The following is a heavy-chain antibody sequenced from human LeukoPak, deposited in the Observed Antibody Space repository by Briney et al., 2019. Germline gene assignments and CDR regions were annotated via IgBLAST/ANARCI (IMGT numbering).Heavy chain of an antibody. CDR3: ASSTGIVVVPAAIGPDY. CDR2: ISSSSSYI. CDR1: GFTFSSYS. D-gene: IGHD2-2*02. J-gene: IGHJ4*02. Sequence: GGSLGLSCAASGFTFSSYSMNWVRQAPGKGLEWVSSISSSSSYIYYADSVKGRFTISRDNAKNSLYLQMNSLRAEDTAVYYCASSTGIVVVPAAIGPDYWGQGTLVTVSS. V-gene: IGHV3-21*01.